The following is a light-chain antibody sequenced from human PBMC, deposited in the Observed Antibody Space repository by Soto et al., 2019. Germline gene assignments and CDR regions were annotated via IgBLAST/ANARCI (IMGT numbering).Light chain of an antibody. V-gene: IGLV2-14*03. J-gene: IGLJ1*01. CDR3: SAYTVSRTYV. Sequence: QSALIQPPSVSGSPGQSVTISCTGTSSDVGAYNFVSWHQQHPGKAPKLMIYNVYDRPSGISYRFSGSKSGNTASLTISGLRGEDEADYYCSAYTVSRTYVFGTGTKVTVL. CDR2: NVY. CDR1: SSDVGAYNF.